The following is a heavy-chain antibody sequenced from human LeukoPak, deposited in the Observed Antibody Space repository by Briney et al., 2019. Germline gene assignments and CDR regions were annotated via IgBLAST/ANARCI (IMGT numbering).Heavy chain of an antibody. Sequence: PGGSLRLSCAASGFTFSNYSMNWVRQAPGKGLEWVSYISSSGSTIYYADSVKGRFTISRDNAKSSLYLQMNSLKAEDTAVYYCARARGLYSSSWGAFDIWGQGTMVTVSS. CDR3: ARARGLYSSSWGAFDI. J-gene: IGHJ3*02. D-gene: IGHD6-13*01. V-gene: IGHV3-48*04. CDR1: GFTFSNYS. CDR2: ISSSGSTI.